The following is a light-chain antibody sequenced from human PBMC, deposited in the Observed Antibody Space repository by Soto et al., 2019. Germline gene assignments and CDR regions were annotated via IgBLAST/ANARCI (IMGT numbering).Light chain of an antibody. CDR3: QQRSAWPLT. V-gene: IGKV3-11*01. CDR2: DAS. J-gene: IGKJ4*01. Sequence: EIVMTQSPATLSLSPGERATLSCSASQSVRTYLAWYQQKPGQAPRLLLFDASQRATGIPARFSGSGSGTDFTLTISTLEPEDVAVDYGQQRSAWPLTFGGGTEVEIK. CDR1: QSVRTY.